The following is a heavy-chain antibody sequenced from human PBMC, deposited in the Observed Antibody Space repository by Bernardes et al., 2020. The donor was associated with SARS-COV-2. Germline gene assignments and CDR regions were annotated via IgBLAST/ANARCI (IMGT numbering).Heavy chain of an antibody. CDR3: ARGPTPRGAARPPYFDY. J-gene: IGHJ4*02. CDR2: INHSGST. D-gene: IGHD6-6*01. Sequence: SETLSLTCAVYGGSFSGYYWSWIRQPPGKGLEWIGEINHSGSTNYNPSLKSRVTISVDTSKNQFSLKLRSVTAADTAVYYCARGPTPRGAARPPYFDYWGQGTPVTVSS. V-gene: IGHV4-34*01. CDR1: GGSFSGYY.